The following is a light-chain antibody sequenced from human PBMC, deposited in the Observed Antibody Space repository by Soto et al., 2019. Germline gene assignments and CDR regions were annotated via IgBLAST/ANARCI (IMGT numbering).Light chain of an antibody. J-gene: IGKJ4*01. Sequence: GQPTNLCIYMRCTRECGVPDRFSGSGSGTDFPHTISSLQAEDVAVYYCQQYYSTPLTFGGGTKVDIK. CDR2: MRC. V-gene: IGKV4-1*01. CDR3: QQYYSTPLT.